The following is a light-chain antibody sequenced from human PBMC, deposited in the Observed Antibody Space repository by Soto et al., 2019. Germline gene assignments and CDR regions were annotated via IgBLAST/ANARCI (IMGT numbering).Light chain of an antibody. V-gene: IGKV1-27*01. CDR3: QRYSSVPC. CDR2: AAS. Sequence: DIQMTQSPTSLSASVGDRVTITCRASQGIRNFVAWYQQKPGKAPKLLIYAASTLQSGVPSRFSGSGSGTYFPLTITTLQPADFATYSCQRYSSVPCFGPWNTVDNK. J-gene: IGKJ3*01. CDR1: QGIRNF.